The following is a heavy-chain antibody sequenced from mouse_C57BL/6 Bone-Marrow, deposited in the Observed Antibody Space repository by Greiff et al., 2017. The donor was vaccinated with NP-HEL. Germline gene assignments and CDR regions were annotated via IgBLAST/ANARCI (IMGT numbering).Heavy chain of an antibody. V-gene: IGHV5-9-1*02. CDR2: ISSGGDYI. Sequence: EVKLVESGEGLVKPGGSLKLSCAASGFTFSSYAMSWVRQTPEKRLEWVAYISSGGDYIYYADTAKGRFTISRDNARNTLYLQMSSLKSEDTAMYYCTRGKLGGDFDYWGQGTTLTVSS. D-gene: IGHD4-1*01. CDR1: GFTFSSYA. J-gene: IGHJ2*01. CDR3: TRGKLGGDFDY.